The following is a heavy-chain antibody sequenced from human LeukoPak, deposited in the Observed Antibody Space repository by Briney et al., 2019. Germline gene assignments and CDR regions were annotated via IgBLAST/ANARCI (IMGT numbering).Heavy chain of an antibody. J-gene: IGHJ3*02. CDR3: ARVSSSWYRGAFDI. CDR1: GFTFSSYE. Sequence: PGGSLRLSCAASGFTFSSYEMNWVRQAPGKGLEWVSYISSSGSTIYYADSVKGRFTISRDNAKNSLHLQMNSLRAEDTAVYYCARVSSSWYRGAFDIWGQGTMVTVSS. D-gene: IGHD6-13*01. CDR2: ISSSGSTI. V-gene: IGHV3-48*03.